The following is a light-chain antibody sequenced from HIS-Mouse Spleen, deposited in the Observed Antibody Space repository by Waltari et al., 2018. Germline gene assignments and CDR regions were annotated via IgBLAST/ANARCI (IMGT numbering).Light chain of an antibody. Sequence: QSVLTQPPSVSAAPGQQVTISCSGSSSNIGNNYGSWYQQLPGTAPKLLIYDNNKRPSGIPDRFSGSKSGTSATLGITGLQTGDEADYYCGTWDSSLSAWVFGGGTKLTVL. CDR2: DNN. V-gene: IGLV1-51*01. CDR1: SSNIGNNY. CDR3: GTWDSSLSAWV. J-gene: IGLJ3*02.